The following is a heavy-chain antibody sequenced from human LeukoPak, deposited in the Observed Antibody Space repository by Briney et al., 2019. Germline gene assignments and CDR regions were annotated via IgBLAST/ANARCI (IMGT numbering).Heavy chain of an antibody. CDR3: ARHFPTIFGVVIYYFDY. CDR2: INSYNGNT. J-gene: IGHJ4*02. CDR1: GYTFTSYG. V-gene: IGHV1-18*01. D-gene: IGHD3-3*01. Sequence: ASVTVSCKASGYTFTSYGISWVRQAPGQGLEWMGWINSYNGNTNYAQKLQGRVTMTTDTSTSTAYMELRSLRSDDTAVYYCARHFPTIFGVVIYYFDYWGQGTLVTVSS.